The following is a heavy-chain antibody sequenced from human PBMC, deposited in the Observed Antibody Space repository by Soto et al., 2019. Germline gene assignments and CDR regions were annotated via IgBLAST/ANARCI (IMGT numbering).Heavy chain of an antibody. CDR2: INPHSGAT. J-gene: IGHJ5*02. D-gene: IGHD3-10*01. Sequence: GASVKVSCKASGYIFSANYIHWVRQAPGQGLEWLGWINPHSGATNYAQKFLGRVTMSADTSASTAYMDLARLKSDDTAVYYSVRANALGFSNWFDPWGRGTLVTVYS. CDR1: GYIFSANY. CDR3: VRANALGFSNWFDP. V-gene: IGHV1-2*02.